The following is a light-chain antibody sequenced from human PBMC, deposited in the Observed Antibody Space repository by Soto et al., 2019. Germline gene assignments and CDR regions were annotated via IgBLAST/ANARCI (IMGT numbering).Light chain of an antibody. J-gene: IGKJ3*01. CDR1: QSISKY. Sequence: DIQMTPFPSSLSASVGDRVTITCRASQSISKYLNWYQQKPGQAPKLLIYAPSSLESGVPSRFSGSGSGTDFTLTISSLQPEDFATYFCQQSYSAPFTFGPGT. V-gene: IGKV1-39*01. CDR2: APS. CDR3: QQSYSAPFT.